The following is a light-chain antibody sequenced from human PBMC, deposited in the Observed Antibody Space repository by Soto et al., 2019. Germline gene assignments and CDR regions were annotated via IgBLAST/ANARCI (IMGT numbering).Light chain of an antibody. Sequence: IELTQCPGTQYLNQGERATLSCRASQSVSSYLAWYQQKPGQAPRLLIYDASTRATGISARFSGSGSGTDFTLTISSLEPEDFAVYYCQQRSNWPVTFGQGTKV. CDR2: DAS. CDR3: QQRSNWPVT. CDR1: QSVSSY. J-gene: IGKJ1*01. V-gene: IGKV3-11*01.